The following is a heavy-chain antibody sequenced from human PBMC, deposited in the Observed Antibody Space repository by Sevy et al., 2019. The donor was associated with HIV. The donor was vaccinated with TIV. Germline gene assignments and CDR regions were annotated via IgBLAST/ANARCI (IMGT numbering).Heavy chain of an antibody. CDR1: GFTFSAFS. V-gene: IGHV3-30-3*01. CDR2: ISYDGNND. Sequence: GGSLRLSCAASGFTFSAFSMHWVRQAPGKGLEWVATISYDGNNDHYADSVKGRFTTPRDNSKSSLYLQMNSLRGEDTAVYYCALERLSSNVAEYFQNWGQGTLVTVSS. J-gene: IGHJ1*01. D-gene: IGHD1-1*01. CDR3: ALERLSSNVAEYFQN.